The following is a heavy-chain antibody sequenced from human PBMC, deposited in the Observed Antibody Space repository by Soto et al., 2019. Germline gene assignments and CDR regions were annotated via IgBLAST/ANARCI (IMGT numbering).Heavy chain of an antibody. CDR3: ARDGSSGWPS. J-gene: IGHJ4*02. D-gene: IGHD6-19*01. Sequence: SVKVSCKACGGTCSSYAISWVRQAPGQGLEWMGGIIPIFGTANYAQKFQGRVTITADESTSTAYMELSSLRSEDTAVYYCARDGSSGWPSWGQGTLVTVSS. CDR2: IIPIFGTA. V-gene: IGHV1-69*13. CDR1: GGTCSSYA.